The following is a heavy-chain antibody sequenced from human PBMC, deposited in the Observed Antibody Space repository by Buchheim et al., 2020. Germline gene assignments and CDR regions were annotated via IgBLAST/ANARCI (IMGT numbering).Heavy chain of an antibody. J-gene: IGHJ4*02. CDR1: GGSSSSGTYY. V-gene: IGHV4-61*02. D-gene: IGHD6-13*01. Sequence: QVQLQESGPGLVKPSQTLSLTCTVSGGSSSSGTYYWSWIRQPAGKGLEWIGRVHFSGSTVFNPSLQSRLTMSVDTSKNQFSLRLTSVTAADAAVYFCARSTYIEGAGFYFDYWGQGT. CDR3: ARSTYIEGAGFYFDY. CDR2: VHFSGST.